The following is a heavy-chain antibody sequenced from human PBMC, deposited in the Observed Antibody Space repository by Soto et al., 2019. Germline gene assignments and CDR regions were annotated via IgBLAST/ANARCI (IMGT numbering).Heavy chain of an antibody. J-gene: IGHJ4*02. V-gene: IGHV3-23*01. Sequence: ILSCGLSGVPFSNFAMRWLRHALAKGLECISGISRGGDKTYYGDSVKGRFTVSRHNSKNPLYLQMNSLRAEDTAVYHCAEPGQYDSLTGYYYYWGRGPMVTVYS. CDR3: AEPGQYDSLTGYYYY. D-gene: IGHD3-9*01. CDR1: GVPFSNFA. CDR2: ISRGGDKT.